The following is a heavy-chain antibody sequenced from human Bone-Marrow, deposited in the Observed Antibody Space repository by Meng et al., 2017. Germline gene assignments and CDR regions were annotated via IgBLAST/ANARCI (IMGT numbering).Heavy chain of an antibody. CDR2: ISAYNGNT. V-gene: IGHV1-18*01. D-gene: IGHD3-10*01. Sequence: ASVKVSCKASGYTFTSYGISWVRQAPGQGLEWKGWISAYNGNTNYAQKLQGRVTMTTDTSTSTAYMELRSLRSDDTAVYYCARDLLGSPWFWELLYLETYYGMDVWGQGTTVTVSS. CDR1: GYTFTSYG. J-gene: IGHJ6*02. CDR3: ARDLLGSPWFWELLYLETYYGMDV.